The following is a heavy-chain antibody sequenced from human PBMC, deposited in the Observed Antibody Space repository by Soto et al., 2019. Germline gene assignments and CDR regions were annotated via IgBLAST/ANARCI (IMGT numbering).Heavy chain of an antibody. D-gene: IGHD3-10*01. CDR3: ARDALWFGDFLYYYYMDV. J-gene: IGHJ6*03. CDR1: GFTFSDYY. Sequence: GGSLRLSCAASGFTFSDYYMSWIRQAPGKGLEWVSYISSSGSTIYYADSVKGRFTISRDNAKNSLYLQMNSLRAEDTAVYYCARDALWFGDFLYYYYMDVWGKGTTVTVSS. V-gene: IGHV3-11*01. CDR2: ISSSGSTI.